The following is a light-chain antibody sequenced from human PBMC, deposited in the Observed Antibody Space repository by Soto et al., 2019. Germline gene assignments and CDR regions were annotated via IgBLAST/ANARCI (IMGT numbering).Light chain of an antibody. CDR3: SSFAGSYTHV. V-gene: IGLV2-11*01. Sequence: QSALTQPRSVSGSPGQAVTFSCTGTNSDVGGYDYVSWYQQLPGEAPKLIIYDVTKRPSGVPNRFSGSKSGNTASLTISGLQAEDEADYFCSSFAGSYTHVFGSGTKSPS. CDR1: NSDVGGYDY. CDR2: DVT. J-gene: IGLJ1*01.